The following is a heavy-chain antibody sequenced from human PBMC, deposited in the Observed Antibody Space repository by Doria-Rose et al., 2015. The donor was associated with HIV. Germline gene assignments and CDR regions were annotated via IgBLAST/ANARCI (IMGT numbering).Heavy chain of an antibody. V-gene: IGHV2-26*01. D-gene: IGHD6-13*01. J-gene: IGHJ4*02. CDR1: GVSLSSPGMG. Sequence: QVTLKESGPVLVKPTETLTLTCTVSGVSLSSPGMGVSWIRQPPGKALEWLANIFSDDERSYKTSLESRLTISRGTSKGQVVLTMTDMDPVYTATYYCARIKSSRWYHKYYFDFWGQGTLVIVSA. CDR3: ARIKSSRWYHKYYFDF. CDR2: IFSDDER.